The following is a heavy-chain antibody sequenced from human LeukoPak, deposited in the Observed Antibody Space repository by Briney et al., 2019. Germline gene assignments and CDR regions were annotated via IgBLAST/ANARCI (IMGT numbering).Heavy chain of an antibody. V-gene: IGHV3-30*18. Sequence: GGSLRLSCAASGFTFSTYGMHWVRQAPGKGLEWVAVTSFDGSNQYYGDSVKGRFTISRDNFKSTLFLQMNSLRAEDTAVYYCAKGIRDFSWLPSLDWWGQEILVTVSS. CDR1: GFTFSTYG. J-gene: IGHJ4*02. D-gene: IGHD3-9*01. CDR2: TSFDGSNQ. CDR3: AKGIRDFSWLPSLDW.